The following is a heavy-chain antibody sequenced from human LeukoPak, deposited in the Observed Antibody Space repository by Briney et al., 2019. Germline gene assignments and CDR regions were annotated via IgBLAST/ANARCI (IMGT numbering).Heavy chain of an antibody. D-gene: IGHD6-13*01. V-gene: IGHV3-64D*06. CDR1: AFTFSSYA. CDR3: VKGQLVLYYYGMDV. CDR2: ISSNGGST. J-gene: IGHJ6*04. Sequence: PGGSLRPSCPASAFTFSSYAMRWVRQDPGKGLEYVSAISSNGGSTYYADSVKGRFTISRDNSKNTLYLQMSSLRAEDTAVYYCVKGQLVLYYYGMDVWGKGTTVTVSS.